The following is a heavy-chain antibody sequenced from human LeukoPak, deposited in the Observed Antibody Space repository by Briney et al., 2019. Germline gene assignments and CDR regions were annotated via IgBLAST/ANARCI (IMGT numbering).Heavy chain of an antibody. CDR2: INHSGST. CDR3: ARVPYYDFWSGYYPNYYYYYYMDV. J-gene: IGHJ6*03. V-gene: IGHV4-34*01. D-gene: IGHD3-3*01. CDR1: GGSFSGYY. Sequence: SETLSLTCAVYGGSFSGYYWSWIRQPPGKGLEWIGEINHSGSTNYNPSLKSRVTISVDTSKNQFSLKLSSVTAADTAVYYCARVPYYDFWSGYYPNYYYYYYMDVWGKGTTVTVSS.